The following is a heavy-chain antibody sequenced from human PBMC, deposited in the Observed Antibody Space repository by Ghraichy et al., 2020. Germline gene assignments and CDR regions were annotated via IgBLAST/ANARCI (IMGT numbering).Heavy chain of an antibody. CDR3: ARDVLPSATKYGLDV. D-gene: IGHD2-2*01. J-gene: IGHJ6*02. CDR2: IYYSGST. Sequence: ETLSLTCTVSGGSISSYYWNWIRQPPGKGLEWIGYIYYSGSTNYNSSLKSRVTISVDPSKNQFSLKLSSVTAADTAVYYCARDVLPSATKYGLDVWGQGTPVTVSS. CDR1: GGSISSYY. V-gene: IGHV4-59*01.